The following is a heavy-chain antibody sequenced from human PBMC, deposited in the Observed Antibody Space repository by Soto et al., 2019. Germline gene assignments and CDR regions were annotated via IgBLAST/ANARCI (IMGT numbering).Heavy chain of an antibody. CDR3: ARESRIEYYFDY. Sequence: GGSLRLSCAACGFTFSSYAMHWVRQAPGKGLEWVAVISYDGSNKYYADSVKGRFTISRDNSKNTLYLQMNSLRAEDTAVYYCARESRIEYYFDYWGQGTLVTVSS. J-gene: IGHJ4*02. D-gene: IGHD2-21*01. CDR1: GFTFSSYA. CDR2: ISYDGSNK. V-gene: IGHV3-30-3*01.